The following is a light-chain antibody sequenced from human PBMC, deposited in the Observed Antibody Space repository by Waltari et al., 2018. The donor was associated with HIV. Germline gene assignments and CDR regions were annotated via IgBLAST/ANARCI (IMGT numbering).Light chain of an antibody. J-gene: IGKJ2*01. CDR1: QSLSSKY. CDR2: GTS. Sequence: EILLTPPPGTLSLSPGERATISCRASQSLSSKYLAWYQQRPCQAPRLLIHGTSDRATGIPDRFSGSGSGTDFTLTISRLEPEDSAVYHCQQYDKSPTFGQGTKLEI. V-gene: IGKV3-20*01. CDR3: QQYDKSPT.